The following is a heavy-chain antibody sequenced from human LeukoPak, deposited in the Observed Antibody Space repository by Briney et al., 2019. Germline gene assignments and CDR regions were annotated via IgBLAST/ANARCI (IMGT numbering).Heavy chain of an antibody. J-gene: IGHJ4*02. Sequence: PSETLSLTCTVSGGSISTSSYYWDWIRQPPGKGLEWIVSIYYSGSSYYNPSLKSRVSTSVDTSKNQVSLKLSSVTAADTAMYYCARQGREASSGNYHNIDHWGQGILVTVSS. D-gene: IGHD3-10*01. CDR2: IYYSGSS. CDR1: GGSISTSSYY. CDR3: ARQGREASSGNYHNIDH. V-gene: IGHV4-39*07.